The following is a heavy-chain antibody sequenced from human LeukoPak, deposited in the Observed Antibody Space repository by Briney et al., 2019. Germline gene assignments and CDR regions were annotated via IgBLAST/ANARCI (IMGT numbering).Heavy chain of an antibody. J-gene: IGHJ4*02. V-gene: IGHV4-39*01. Sequence: PSETLSLTCTVSGGSISTYYWGWIRQPPGKGLEWIGSIYYSGSTYYNPSLKSRVTISVDTSKNQFSLRLNSVTAADTAVYYCARHDFDYWGQGTLVTVFS. CDR3: ARHDFDY. CDR2: IYYSGST. CDR1: GGSISTYY.